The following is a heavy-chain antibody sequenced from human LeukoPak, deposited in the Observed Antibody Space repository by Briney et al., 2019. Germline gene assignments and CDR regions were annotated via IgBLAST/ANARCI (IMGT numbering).Heavy chain of an antibody. D-gene: IGHD3-22*01. CDR1: GFTFSSYG. V-gene: IGHV3-33*01. J-gene: IGHJ4*02. CDR3: ARGPYYYDSSGFMITFDY. Sequence: GRSLRPSCAASGFTFSSYGMHRVRQAPGKGLEWVSLIWYDGSSKYYADSVKGRFTLSRDNSKNTRYLQMNSLRAEDTAVYYCARGPYYYDSSGFMITFDYWGQGTLVTVSS. CDR2: IWYDGSSK.